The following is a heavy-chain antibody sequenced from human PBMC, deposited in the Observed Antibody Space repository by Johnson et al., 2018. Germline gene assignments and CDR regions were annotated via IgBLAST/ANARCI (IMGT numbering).Heavy chain of an antibody. J-gene: IGHJ6*03. V-gene: IGHV4-59*12. CDR1: GGSISSYY. Sequence: QVQLQEAGPGLVKPSETLSLTCHVSGGSISSYYWSWIRQPPGKGLEWIGYIYYSGSTNYNPSLKGRVTISVDTAKNQFSLELTSATAADTAGYYWARGEGYRYGYSYYYYMDVWGKGTTVTVSS. D-gene: IGHD5-18*01. CDR3: ARGEGYRYGYSYYYYMDV. CDR2: IYYSGST.